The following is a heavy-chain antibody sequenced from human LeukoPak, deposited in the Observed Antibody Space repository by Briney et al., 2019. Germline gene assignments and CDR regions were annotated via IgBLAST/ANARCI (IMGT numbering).Heavy chain of an antibody. CDR1: GGSISSYY. CDR3: ARQTSSPLSSGWYGVLGHAFDY. D-gene: IGHD6-19*01. CDR2: IYYSGST. V-gene: IGHV4-59*01. Sequence: SETLSLTCTVSGGSISSYYWSWIRQPPGKGLQWIGQIYYSGSTNYNPSLKSRVTISLDTSKNQFSLKLSSVAAADTAVYYCARQTSSPLSSGWYGVLGHAFDYWGQGTLVTVSS. J-gene: IGHJ4*02.